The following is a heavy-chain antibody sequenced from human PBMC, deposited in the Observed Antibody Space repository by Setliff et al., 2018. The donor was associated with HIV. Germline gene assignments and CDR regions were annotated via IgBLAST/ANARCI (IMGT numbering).Heavy chain of an antibody. J-gene: IGHJ1*01. CDR2: IYHNGST. D-gene: IGHD2-2*01. CDR1: GYSISSGYF. Sequence: PSETLSLTCNVSGYSISSGYFLGWIRQHPGKGLEWMGTIYHNGSTYYNPTLKSRVTVSVDKSKNQFSLKLSSVTAADTAVDYCASAGYYGSTSNWEYFQHWGQGTLVTVSS. V-gene: IGHV4-38-2*02. CDR3: ASAGYYGSTSNWEYFQH.